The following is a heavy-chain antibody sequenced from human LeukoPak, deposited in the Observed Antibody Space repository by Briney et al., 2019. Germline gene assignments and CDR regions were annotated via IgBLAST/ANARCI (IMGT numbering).Heavy chain of an antibody. CDR2: INHSGST. CDR1: GGSFSGYY. CDR3: ARVSWRWLRPFDY. J-gene: IGHJ4*02. D-gene: IGHD5-24*01. V-gene: IGHV4-34*01. Sequence: SETLSLTCAVYGGSFSGYYWSWIRQPPWKGLEWIGEINHSGSTNYNPSLKSRVTISVDTSKNQFSLKLSSVTAADTAVYYCARVSWRWLRPFDYWGQGTLVTVSS.